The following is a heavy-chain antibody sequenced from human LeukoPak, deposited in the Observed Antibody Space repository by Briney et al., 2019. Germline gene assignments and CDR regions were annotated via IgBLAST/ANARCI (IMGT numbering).Heavy chain of an antibody. J-gene: IGHJ4*02. Sequence: GGSLRLSCAASGFTFSCYAMSCVRQAPGKGLEWVSSISGSGGNTYYADSVKGRFTISRDNSKNTLYMQMNSLRAGDTAVYYCAKLVTHFDYWGQGTLVTVSS. V-gene: IGHV3-23*01. D-gene: IGHD4-23*01. CDR3: AKLVTHFDY. CDR1: GFTFSCYA. CDR2: ISGSGGNT.